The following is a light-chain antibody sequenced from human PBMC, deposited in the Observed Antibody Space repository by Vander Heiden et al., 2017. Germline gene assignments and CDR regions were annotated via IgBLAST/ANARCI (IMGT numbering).Light chain of an antibody. J-gene: IGKJ2*01. CDR1: QSLSINY. V-gene: IGKV3-20*01. CDR2: RAS. Sequence: EIVLTQSPAPLSLSPGERVTLSCRASQSLSINYLAWYQQKPGQAPRLLIHRASSRATGIPDRFSGSGSGTDFTLTIDRLEPEDFAVYFCQHYVTSPYTFGQGTKLEIK. CDR3: QHYVTSPYT.